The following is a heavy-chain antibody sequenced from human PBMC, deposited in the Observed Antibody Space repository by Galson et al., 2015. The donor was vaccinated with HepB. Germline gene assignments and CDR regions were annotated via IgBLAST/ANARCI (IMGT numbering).Heavy chain of an antibody. Sequence: SLRLSCAASGFTFSSYAMSWVRQAPGKGLEWVSAISGSGGSTYYADSVKGRFTISRDNSKNTLYLQMNSLRAEDTAVYYCAKDISSSWRRFDYWGQGTLVTVSS. CDR2: ISGSGGST. CDR3: AKDISSSWRRFDY. CDR1: GFTFSSYA. D-gene: IGHD6-13*01. J-gene: IGHJ4*02. V-gene: IGHV3-23*01.